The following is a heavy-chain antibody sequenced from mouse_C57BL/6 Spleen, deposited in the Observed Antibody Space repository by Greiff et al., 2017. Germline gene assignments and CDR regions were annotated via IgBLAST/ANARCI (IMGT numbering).Heavy chain of an antibody. CDR3: ARRGGSSLMDY. CDR1: GYTFTSYW. V-gene: IGHV1-55*01. D-gene: IGHD1-1*01. J-gene: IGHJ4*01. CDR2: IYPGSGST. Sequence: QVQLQQPGAELVKPGASVKMSCKASGYTFTSYWINWVKQRPGQGLEWIGDIYPGSGSTNYNEKFKSKATLTVDTSSSTAYMQRSSLTSEDSAVYYCARRGGSSLMDYWGQGTSDTVSS.